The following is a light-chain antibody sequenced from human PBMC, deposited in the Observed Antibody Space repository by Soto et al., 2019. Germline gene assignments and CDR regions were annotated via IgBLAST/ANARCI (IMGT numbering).Light chain of an antibody. V-gene: IGLV3-21*02. CDR1: NIGGKS. J-gene: IGLJ3*02. Sequence: SYELTQPPSVSVAPGQTARITCGGNNIGGKSVHWYQQKPGQAPVLVVNDVSDRPSGIPERFSGSKSGNTATLTISRVEVGDEADYYCQVWDSSSDHVVFGGGTKLTVL. CDR2: DVS. CDR3: QVWDSSSDHVV.